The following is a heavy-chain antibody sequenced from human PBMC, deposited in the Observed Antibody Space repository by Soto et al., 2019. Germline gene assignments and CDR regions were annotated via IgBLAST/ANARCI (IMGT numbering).Heavy chain of an antibody. V-gene: IGHV5-51*01. Sequence: PGESLKISCKGSGYGFSLYWVAWLRQMPGKGLEWMGVIYPGDSDTKYSPSFQGQVTISADNAISTTYLQWDTLKPSDTAIYFCASDALGCGDNCHLCGFDNWGQGTMVTVSS. CDR1: GYGFSLYW. J-gene: IGHJ3*02. D-gene: IGHD2-21*02. CDR2: IYPGDSDT. CDR3: ASDALGCGDNCHLCGFDN.